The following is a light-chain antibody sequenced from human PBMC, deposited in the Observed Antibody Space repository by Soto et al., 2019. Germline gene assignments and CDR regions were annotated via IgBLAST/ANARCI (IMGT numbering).Light chain of an antibody. V-gene: IGKV3-20*01. CDR1: QSVSSSY. Sequence: EIVLTQSPGTLSLSPGARAPLSCRASQSVSSSYLAWYQQNPGQAPRVLIYRASIRATGISDRFSGGGSGTDFTLTICRLEPEDFAVYYCQHYGASPWTFGQGTKVDIK. CDR3: QHYGASPWT. CDR2: RAS. J-gene: IGKJ1*01.